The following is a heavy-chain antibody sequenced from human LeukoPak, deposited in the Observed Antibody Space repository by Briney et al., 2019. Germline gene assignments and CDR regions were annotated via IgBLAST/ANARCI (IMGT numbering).Heavy chain of an antibody. V-gene: IGHV3-21*01. CDR3: ARGERGVRIMITFGRYNWFDP. CDR1: GFTFNNYY. J-gene: IGHJ5*02. D-gene: IGHD3-16*01. CDR2: ISSSSSYI. Sequence: PGGSLRLSCAASGFTFNNYYMSWIRQAPGKGLEWVSSISSSSSYIYYADSVKGRFTISRDNAKNSLYLQMNSLRAEDTAVYYCARGERGVRIMITFGRYNWFDPWGQGTLVTVSS.